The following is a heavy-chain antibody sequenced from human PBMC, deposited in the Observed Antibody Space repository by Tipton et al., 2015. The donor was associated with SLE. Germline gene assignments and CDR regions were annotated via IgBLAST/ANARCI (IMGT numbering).Heavy chain of an antibody. CDR2: ISYDGSNK. V-gene: IGHV3-30*04. J-gene: IGHJ6*03. Sequence: QVQLVQSGGGVVQPGRSLRLSCAASGFTFSSYAMHWVRQAPGKGLEWVAVISYDGSNKYYADSVKGRFTISRDNSKNTLYLQMNSLRAEDTAVYYCARETGIVAYYYMDVWGKGTTVTVSS. CDR3: ARETGIVAYYYMDV. CDR1: GFTFSSYA. D-gene: IGHD2-21*01.